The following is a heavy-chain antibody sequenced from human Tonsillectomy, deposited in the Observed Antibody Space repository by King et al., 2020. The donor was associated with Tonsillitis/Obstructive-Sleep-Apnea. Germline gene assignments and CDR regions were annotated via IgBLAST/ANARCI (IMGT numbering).Heavy chain of an antibody. V-gene: IGHV4-39*01. J-gene: IGHJ1*01. CDR3: ARQGQYQRVLGSHFQN. CDR1: GGSIGSSSYY. D-gene: IGHD2-2*01. CDR2: IYYSGST. Sequence: QLQESGPGLVKPSETLSLTCTVSGGSIGSSSYYWGWIRQPPGKGLEWIGSIYYSGSTYYNPSLKSRITISVDTSTDQFSLKLTSVTAADTAVYYCARQGQYQRVLGSHFQNWGQGTLVTVSS.